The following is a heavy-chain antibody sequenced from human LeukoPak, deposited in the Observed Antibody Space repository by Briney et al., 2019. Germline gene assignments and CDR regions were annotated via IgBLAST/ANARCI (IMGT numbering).Heavy chain of an antibody. CDR1: GFMCDDYA. Sequence: PGGSLRLSCAASGFMCDDYAIHWVRQASGKGLEWVSGISWNSGSIDYADSVKGRFTISRDNTKNSLYLQMNSLRAEDTALYYCAKATVSTIVASAGGFDHWGQGTLVTVSS. D-gene: IGHD5-12*01. J-gene: IGHJ4*02. CDR2: ISWNSGSI. CDR3: AKATVSTIVASAGGFDH. V-gene: IGHV3-9*01.